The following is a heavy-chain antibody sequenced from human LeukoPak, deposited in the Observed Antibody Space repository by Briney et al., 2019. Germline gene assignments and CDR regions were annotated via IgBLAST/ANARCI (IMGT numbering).Heavy chain of an antibody. CDR1: GFTFSNYG. Sequence: GGSLRLSCAASGFTFSNYGMHWVRQAPGEGLEWVTFISYDESSKYYADSVKGRFTISRDNSKNTLYLQMNSLRAEDTAVYYCAKIACSSTSCYRNYYYNMDVWGQGTTVTVSS. D-gene: IGHD2-2*02. J-gene: IGHJ6*02. CDR2: ISYDESSK. CDR3: AKIACSSTSCYRNYYYNMDV. V-gene: IGHV3-30*18.